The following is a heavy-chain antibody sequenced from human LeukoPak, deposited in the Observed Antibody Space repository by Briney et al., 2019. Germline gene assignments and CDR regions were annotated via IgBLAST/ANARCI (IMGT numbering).Heavy chain of an antibody. CDR3: ARPTYYYDSSGYHEDAFDI. J-gene: IGHJ3*02. Sequence: GESLKISCKGSGYSFTSYWISLVRQMPGKGLEWMGRIDPSDSYTNYSPSFQGHVTISADKSISTAYLQWSSLKASDTAMYYCARPTYYYDSSGYHEDAFDIWGQGTMVTVSS. V-gene: IGHV5-10-1*01. D-gene: IGHD3-22*01. CDR1: GYSFTSYW. CDR2: IDPSDSYT.